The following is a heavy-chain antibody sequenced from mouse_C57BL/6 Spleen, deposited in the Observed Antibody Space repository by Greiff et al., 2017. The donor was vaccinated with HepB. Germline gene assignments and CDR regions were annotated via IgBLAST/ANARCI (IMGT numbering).Heavy chain of an antibody. D-gene: IGHD2-5*01. CDR1: GFNIKNTY. V-gene: IGHV14-3*01. J-gene: IGHJ4*01. CDR2: IDPANGNT. Sequence: EVQLQESVAELVRPGASVKLSCTASGFNIKNTYMHWVKQRPEQGLEWIGRIDPANGNTKYAPKFQGKATITADTSSNTAYLQLSSLTSEDTAIDYCARGHYSNPYAMDYWGQGTSVTVSS. CDR3: ARGHYSNPYAMDY.